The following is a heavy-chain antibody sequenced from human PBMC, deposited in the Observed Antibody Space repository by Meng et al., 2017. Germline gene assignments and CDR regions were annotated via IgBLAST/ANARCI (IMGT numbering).Heavy chain of an antibody. Sequence: EVQLVESGGGLVKPGGSLRLSCAASGFTFSNAWMSWVRQAPGKGLEWVSVLYSDGATYYGGSVQGRFSISRDNFKNTVYLQMHSLRAEDTAVYYCVKSGRVRTPGGLWGQGTVVTVSS. J-gene: IGHJ4*02. CDR3: VKSGRVRTPGGL. CDR1: GFTFSNAW. CDR2: LYSDGAT. D-gene: IGHD1-14*01. V-gene: IGHV3-66*02.